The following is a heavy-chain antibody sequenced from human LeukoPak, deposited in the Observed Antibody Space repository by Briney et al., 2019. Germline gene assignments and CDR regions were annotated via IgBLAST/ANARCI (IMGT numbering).Heavy chain of an antibody. CDR1: GFTFTNYA. CDR3: ARRAYNWGAFDI. D-gene: IGHD5-24*01. CDR2: ISPSGGDT. V-gene: IGHV3-23*01. Sequence: GGSLRLSCAASGFTFTNYAMNWVRQAPGKGLEWVSTISPSGGDTYYADSVKGRYTISKDISKNTLYLQMNSLRAEDTAVYYCARRAYNWGAFDIWGQGTMVTVSS. J-gene: IGHJ3*02.